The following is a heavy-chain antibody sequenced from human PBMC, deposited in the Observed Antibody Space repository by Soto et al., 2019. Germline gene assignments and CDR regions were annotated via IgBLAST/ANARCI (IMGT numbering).Heavy chain of an antibody. CDR1: DGSISTYDW. D-gene: IGHD3-3*01. CDR2: MLHSGGA. V-gene: IGHV4-4*02. Sequence: SETRSRTCVVSDGSISTYDWWTWVRQPPGKGLEWIGKMLHSGGADYSPSLKSRFTISAYSSKNHFSLRLTAVTAADTAVYYCAPGHVDLMLECWGQGSQVTVSS. J-gene: IGHJ4*02. CDR3: APGHVDLMLEC.